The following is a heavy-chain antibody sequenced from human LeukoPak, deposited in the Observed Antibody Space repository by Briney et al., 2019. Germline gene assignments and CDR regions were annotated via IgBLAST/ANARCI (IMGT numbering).Heavy chain of an antibody. CDR3: ARDHGFGSGTYNAMDV. CDR1: GGSISGGNYY. J-gene: IGHJ6*02. D-gene: IGHD3-10*01. Sequence: SETLSLTCTVSGGSISGGNYYWSWIRQPPGKGLEWIGYIYYSGNTYYNPSLKSRVTISVDTSEIRLSLKLSSVTAADTAVYYCARDHGFGSGTYNAMDVWGQGTTVTVSS. CDR2: IYYSGNT. V-gene: IGHV4-30-4*01.